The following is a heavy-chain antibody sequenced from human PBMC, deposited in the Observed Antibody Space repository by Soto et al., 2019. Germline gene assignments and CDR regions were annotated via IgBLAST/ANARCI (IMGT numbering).Heavy chain of an antibody. Sequence: GGSLRLSCAASGFTFDDYAMHWVRQAPGKGLEWVSGISWNSGSIGYADSVKGRFTISRDNAKNSLYLQMNSLRAEDTALYYCAKTSSGIAAATFDYWGQGTLVTVSS. J-gene: IGHJ4*02. D-gene: IGHD6-13*01. V-gene: IGHV3-9*01. CDR2: ISWNSGSI. CDR3: AKTSSGIAAATFDY. CDR1: GFTFDDYA.